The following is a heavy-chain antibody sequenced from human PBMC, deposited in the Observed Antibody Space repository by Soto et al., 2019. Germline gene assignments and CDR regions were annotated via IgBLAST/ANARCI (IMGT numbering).Heavy chain of an antibody. CDR1: GGSFNRHT. V-gene: IGHV1-69*01. J-gene: IGHJ4*02. CDR2: IIPIFGTA. CDR3: AGGWGYDSTDYYYAY. Sequence: QVQLVQSGAEVRKPGSSVRVSCKASGGSFNRHTISWVRQAPGQGLEWMGGIIPIFGTANHAQKFQGRVTIIADESTSTVYMELSSLRSDDTAIYYCAGGWGYDSTDYYYAYWGQGPLVIVSS. D-gene: IGHD3-22*01.